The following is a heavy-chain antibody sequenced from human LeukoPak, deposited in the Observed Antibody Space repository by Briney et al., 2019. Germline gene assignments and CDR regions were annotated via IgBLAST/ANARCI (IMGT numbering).Heavy chain of an antibody. J-gene: IGHJ4*02. CDR2: VSGSGSHT. Sequence: GGSLRLSCAASGFTFSSYAMSWVRQAPGKGLEWVSSVSGSGSHTYYADSVKGRFTISRDNSKNTLDLQMHSLRAEDTALYYCAKEVLGGNYGDYAVDYWGQGTLVTVSS. CDR1: GFTFSSYA. D-gene: IGHD4-17*01. V-gene: IGHV3-23*01. CDR3: AKEVLGGNYGDYAVDY.